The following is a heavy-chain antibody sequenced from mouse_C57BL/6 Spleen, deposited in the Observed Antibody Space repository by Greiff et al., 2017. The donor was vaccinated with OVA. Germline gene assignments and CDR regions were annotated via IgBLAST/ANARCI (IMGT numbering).Heavy chain of an antibody. CDR3: AREGYYYGSSFWFAY. CDR2: INPNNGGT. CDR1: GYTFTDYY. Sequence: VQLQQSGPELVKPGASVKISCKASGYTFTDYYMNWVKQSHGKSLEWIGDINPNNGGTSYNQKFKGKATLTVDKSSSTAYMELRSLTSEDSAVYYCAREGYYYGSSFWFAYWGQGTLVTVSA. V-gene: IGHV1-26*01. D-gene: IGHD1-1*01. J-gene: IGHJ3*01.